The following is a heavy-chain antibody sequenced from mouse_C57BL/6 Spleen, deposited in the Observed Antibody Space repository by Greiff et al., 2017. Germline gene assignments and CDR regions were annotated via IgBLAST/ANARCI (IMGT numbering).Heavy chain of an antibody. CDR2: IDPSDSYT. CDR3: ARLKIYLDYDVDYFDD. V-gene: IGHV1-69*01. J-gene: IGHJ2*01. D-gene: IGHD2-4*01. Sequence: QVQLQQPGAELVMPGASVKLSCKASGYTFTSYWMHWVKQRPGQGLEWIGEIDPSDSYTNYNQKFKGKSTLTVDKSSSTAYMQLSSLTSEDSAVYYCARLKIYLDYDVDYFDDGGQGTTLTVSS. CDR1: GYTFTSYW.